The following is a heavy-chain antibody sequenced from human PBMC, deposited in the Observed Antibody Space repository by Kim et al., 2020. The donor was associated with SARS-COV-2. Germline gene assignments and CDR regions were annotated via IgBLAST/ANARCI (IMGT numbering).Heavy chain of an antibody. D-gene: IGHD3-22*01. Sequence: ETLSLTCTVSGGSISSSSYYWGWIRQPPGKGLEWIGSIYYSGSTYYNPSLKSRVTISVDTSKNQFSLKLSSVTAADTAVYYCASTVITMIASSGSEGFD. CDR2: IYYSGST. CDR1: GGSISSSSYY. CDR3: ASTVITMIASSGSEGFD. V-gene: IGHV4-39*01. J-gene: IGHJ4*01.